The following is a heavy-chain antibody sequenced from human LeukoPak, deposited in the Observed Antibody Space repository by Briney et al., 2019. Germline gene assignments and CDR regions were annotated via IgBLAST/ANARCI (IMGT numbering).Heavy chain of an antibody. CDR1: GYTFTSYG. D-gene: IGHD6-6*01. V-gene: IGHV1-18*01. J-gene: IGHJ6*03. Sequence: ASVKVSCKASGYTFTSYGISWVRQAPGQGLEWMGWISAYNGNTNYAQKLQGRVTMTTDTSTSTAYMELRSLRSDDTAVYYCARDSIAARPDPYHYYYMDVWGKGTTVTVSS. CDR3: ARDSIAARPDPYHYYYMDV. CDR2: ISAYNGNT.